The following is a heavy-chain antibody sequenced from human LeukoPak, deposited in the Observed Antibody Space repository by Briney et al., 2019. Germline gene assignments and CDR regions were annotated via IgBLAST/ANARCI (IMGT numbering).Heavy chain of an antibody. J-gene: IGHJ4*02. CDR3: ASTNLLGYRSSTSCDFDY. Sequence: GQSLKISCKGSGYSFTSYWIGWVRQMPGKGLEWMGIIYPGDSDTRYSTSFQGQVTISADKSISTAYLQWSSLKASDTAMYYCASTNLLGYRSSTSCDFDYWGQGTLVTVSS. D-gene: IGHD2-2*01. CDR2: IYPGDSDT. V-gene: IGHV5-51*01. CDR1: GYSFTSYW.